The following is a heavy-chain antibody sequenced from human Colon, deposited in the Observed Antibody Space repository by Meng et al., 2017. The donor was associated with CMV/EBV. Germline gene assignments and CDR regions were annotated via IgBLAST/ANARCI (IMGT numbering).Heavy chain of an antibody. V-gene: IGHV3-43*01. CDR1: GFKLGDYT. CDR2: ITWDGGRT. D-gene: IGHD3-10*01. J-gene: IGHJ4*02. Sequence: GGPLRLSCVASGFKLGDYTMHWVRQAPGKGLEWVSFITWDGGRTYYADSVKGRFTISRDNSKNSLYLQMDSLTTEDTAFYYCAKDAYGSGSHYDFWGQGTLVTVSS. CDR3: AKDAYGSGSHYDF.